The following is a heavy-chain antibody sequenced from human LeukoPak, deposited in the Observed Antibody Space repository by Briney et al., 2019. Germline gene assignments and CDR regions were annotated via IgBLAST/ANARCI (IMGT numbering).Heavy chain of an antibody. Sequence: SETLSLTCTVSAGSISSYYWSWIRQPPGQGLEWIGYIYYSGSTHYNPSLKSRVTIAVDTSKNQFSLKLSSVTAADTAVYYCARGRGADIVVVPAVLYYYYYMDVWGKGTTVTVSS. D-gene: IGHD2-2*01. CDR2: IYYSGST. CDR3: ARGRGADIVVVPAVLYYYYYMDV. J-gene: IGHJ6*03. V-gene: IGHV4-59*12. CDR1: AGSISSYY.